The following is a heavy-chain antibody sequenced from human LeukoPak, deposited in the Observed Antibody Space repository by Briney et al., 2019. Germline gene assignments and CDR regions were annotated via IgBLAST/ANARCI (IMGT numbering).Heavy chain of an antibody. J-gene: IGHJ3*02. D-gene: IGHD2-2*01. CDR3: ARYCSSTSCNDAFDM. V-gene: IGHV3-7*01. CDR2: IKHDGSEK. CDR1: AFTFRNYW. Sequence: PGGSLRVSCEASAFTFRNYWMSWVRQAPGKGLEWVANIKHDGSEKYYVDSVKGRFTISRDNAKNSLYLQMNNLRAEDTAVYYCARYCSSTSCNDAFDMWGQGTMVTVSS.